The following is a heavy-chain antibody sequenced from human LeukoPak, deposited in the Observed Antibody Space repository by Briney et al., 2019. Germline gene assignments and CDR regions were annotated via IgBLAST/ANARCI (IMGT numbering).Heavy chain of an antibody. Sequence: SETLSLTCTVSGGSISSYYWSWIRKPPGKGLEWMGYIYYSGSTNYNPSLKSRVTISVDTSKNQFSLKLSSVTAADTAVYYCAGGFPSAHNWFDPWGQGTLVTVSS. CDR3: AGGFPSAHNWFDP. J-gene: IGHJ5*02. D-gene: IGHD3-10*01. CDR2: IYYSGST. V-gene: IGHV4-59*01. CDR1: GGSISSYY.